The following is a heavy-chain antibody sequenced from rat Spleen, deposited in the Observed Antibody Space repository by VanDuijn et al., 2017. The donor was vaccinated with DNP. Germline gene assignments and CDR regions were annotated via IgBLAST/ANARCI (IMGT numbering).Heavy chain of an antibody. V-gene: IGHV5-20*01. J-gene: IGHJ4*01. CDR2: INYDGGRT. D-gene: IGHD1-3*01. CDR1: GFTFSDYY. Sequence: EVQLVESGGGFVQPGRSLKLSCVASGFTFSDYYMAWVRQAPAKGLAWVAYINYDGGRTYYGDSVRGRFTISRDNAKTTLYLQMDSLRSADTATYYCATLYYGSYEGGSAMDAWGQGTSVTVSS. CDR3: ATLYYGSYEGGSAMDA.